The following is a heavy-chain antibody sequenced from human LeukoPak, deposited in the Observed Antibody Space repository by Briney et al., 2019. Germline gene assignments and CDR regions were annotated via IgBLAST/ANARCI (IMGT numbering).Heavy chain of an antibody. D-gene: IGHD3-9*01. V-gene: IGHV4-59*11. J-gene: IGHJ4*02. CDR3: ARSLMYYDIWAGYSPQNLDY. CDR1: GGSLSSHY. Sequence: SETRSLTCTVSGGSLSSHYWSWIRQPPGKGLEWLGFIHYSGNTNYNPSLKSRVIISIDTSKNQFSLKLSSVTASDTAVYYCARSLMYYDIWAGYSPQNLDYWGQGTLVTVSS. CDR2: IHYSGNT.